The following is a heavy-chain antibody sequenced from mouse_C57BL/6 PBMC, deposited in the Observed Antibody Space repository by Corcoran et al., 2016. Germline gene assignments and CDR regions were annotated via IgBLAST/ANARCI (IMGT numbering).Heavy chain of an antibody. CDR3: ARALYDETTFDY. CDR1: GYTFTTYG. D-gene: IGHD2-12*01. J-gene: IGHJ2*01. Sequence: QIQLVQSGPELKKPGETVKISCKASGYTFTTYGMSWVKQAPGKGLKWMGWINTYSGVPTYADDFKGRFAFSLETSASTAYLQINNLKNEDTATYFCARALYDETTFDYWGQGTTLTVSS. CDR2: INTYSGVP. V-gene: IGHV9-3*01.